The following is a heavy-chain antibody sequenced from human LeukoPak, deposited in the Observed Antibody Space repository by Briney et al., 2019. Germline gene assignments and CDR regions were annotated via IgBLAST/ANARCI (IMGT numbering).Heavy chain of an antibody. Sequence: EPGGSLRLSCAASGFTFSSYGMHWVRQAPGKGLEWVAVIWYDGSNKYYADSVKSRFTISRDNSKNTLYLQMNSLRAEDTAVYYCARADYYDSSGYYIGYCYYYMDVWGKGTTVTVSS. V-gene: IGHV3-33*01. J-gene: IGHJ6*03. CDR3: ARADYYDSSGYYIGYCYYYMDV. CDR1: GFTFSSYG. D-gene: IGHD3-22*01. CDR2: IWYDGSNK.